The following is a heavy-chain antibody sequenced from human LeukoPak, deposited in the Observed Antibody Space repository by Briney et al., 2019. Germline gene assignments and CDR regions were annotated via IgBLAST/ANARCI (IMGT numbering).Heavy chain of an antibody. CDR2: IYYSGST. CDR3: ARHRPYYGDYWFDP. D-gene: IGHD4-17*01. CDR1: GGSISSSSYY. Sequence: SETLSLTCTVSGGSISSSSYYWGWIRQPPGKGLEWIGSIYYSGSTYYNPSLKSRVTISVDTSKNQFSLKLSSVTAADTAVYYCARHRPYYGDYWFDPWGQGTLVTVSP. V-gene: IGHV4-39*01. J-gene: IGHJ5*02.